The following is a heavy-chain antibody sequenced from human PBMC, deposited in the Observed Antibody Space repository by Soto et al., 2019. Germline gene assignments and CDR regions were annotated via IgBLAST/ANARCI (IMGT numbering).Heavy chain of an antibody. J-gene: IGHJ4*02. CDR3: ARGGQYRYFDY. Sequence: QVQLVQSGAEVKKPGASVKVSCTTSGYTFTLFGITWVRLAPGQGLEWMGWISPYNGDTKYAEKLEGRVTLTTDTSTDTAYMELTSLTSDDTAEYYCARGGQYRYFDYWGQGTLVTVSS. CDR2: ISPYNGDT. D-gene: IGHD2-2*02. V-gene: IGHV1-18*01. CDR1: GYTFTLFG.